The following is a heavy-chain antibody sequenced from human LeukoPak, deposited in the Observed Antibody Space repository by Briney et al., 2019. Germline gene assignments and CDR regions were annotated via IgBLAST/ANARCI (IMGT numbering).Heavy chain of an antibody. D-gene: IGHD6-13*01. CDR1: GFTFSTYA. J-gene: IGHJ4*02. CDR2: ISNSGSST. Sequence: HPGGSLRLSCAASGFTFSTYAMSWVRQAPGKGLEWVSVISNSGSSTYYADSVKGRFSISRDNSRNTLYLQMNSLRTDDTAVYYCAKDLLSQQVARCFDYWGQGTLVTVSS. V-gene: IGHV3-23*01. CDR3: AKDLLSQQVARCFDY.